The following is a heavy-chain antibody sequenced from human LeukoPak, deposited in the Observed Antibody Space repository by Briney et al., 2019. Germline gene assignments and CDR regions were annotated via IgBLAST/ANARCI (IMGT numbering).Heavy chain of an antibody. D-gene: IGHD3-16*02. Sequence: PSETLSLTCTGSGGSLGTSAYYWNWTRQHPGEGLEWIGFISDSGSTLYNSSLKSRVSISSDTSKGQFSLKLKSVTAADMAVYYCARGRYSYGGHDSWGQGTLVIVSS. V-gene: IGHV4-31*03. J-gene: IGHJ5*01. CDR1: GGSLGTSAYY. CDR2: ISDSGST. CDR3: ARGRYSYGGHDS.